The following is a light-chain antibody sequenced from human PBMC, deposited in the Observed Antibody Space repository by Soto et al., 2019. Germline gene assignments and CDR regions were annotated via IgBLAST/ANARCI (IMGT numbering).Light chain of an antibody. Sequence: DIQMTQSPSDMSASVGDRVTITCRASQGISNFLVLFQQRPGKVPKRLMYSANRLESGVPSRFSGSGSGTEFTLTISSLQPEDFATYYCLQHKSYPRTFGQGTKVEIK. V-gene: IGKV1-17*03. CDR2: SAN. CDR1: QGISNF. J-gene: IGKJ1*01. CDR3: LQHKSYPRT.